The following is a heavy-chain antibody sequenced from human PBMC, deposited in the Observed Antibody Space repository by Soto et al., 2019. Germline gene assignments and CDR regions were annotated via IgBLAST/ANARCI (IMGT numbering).Heavy chain of an antibody. CDR1: GFTFSSYG. V-gene: IGHV3-30*18. D-gene: IGHD3-10*01. Sequence: GGSLRLSCAASGFTFSSYGMHWVRQAPGKGLEWVAVISYDGSNKYYADSVKGRFTISRDNSKNTLYLQMNSLRAEDTAVYYCAKGQDVLLWFGESMGNYYYGMDVWGQGTTVTVSS. CDR2: ISYDGSNK. CDR3: AKGQDVLLWFGESMGNYYYGMDV. J-gene: IGHJ6*02.